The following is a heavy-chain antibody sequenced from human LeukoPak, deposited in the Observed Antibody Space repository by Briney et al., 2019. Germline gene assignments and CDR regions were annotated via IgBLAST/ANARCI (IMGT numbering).Heavy chain of an antibody. CDR1: GGSFSGYY. J-gene: IGHJ4*02. D-gene: IGHD5-18*01. V-gene: IGHV4-34*01. Sequence: SETLSLTCAVYGGSFSGYYWSWIRQPPGKGLEWIGEINHSGSTNYNPSLKSRVTISVDTSKNQFSLKLSSVTAADTAVYYCARVSHKSYGYAFDYWGQGTLVTVSS. CDR2: INHSGST. CDR3: ARVSHKSYGYAFDY.